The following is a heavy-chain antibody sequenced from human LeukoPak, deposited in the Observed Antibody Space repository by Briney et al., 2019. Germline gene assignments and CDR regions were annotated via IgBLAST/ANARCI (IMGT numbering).Heavy chain of an antibody. CDR3: AKDVEVIITVFDY. D-gene: IGHD3-22*01. Sequence: GGSLRLSCAASGFTFSSYWMNWVRQAPGKGLVWVSRIASDGSSTTYADSVKGRFTISRDNPKNTLYLQMNSLRAEDTAVYYCAKDVEVIITVFDYWGQGTLVTVSS. CDR1: GFTFSSYW. CDR2: IASDGSST. J-gene: IGHJ4*02. V-gene: IGHV3-74*01.